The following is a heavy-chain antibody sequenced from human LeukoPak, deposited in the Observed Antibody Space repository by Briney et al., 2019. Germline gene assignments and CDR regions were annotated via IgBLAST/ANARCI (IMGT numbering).Heavy chain of an antibody. CDR1: GGTFSSYA. CDR3: ARDLWVRGITLGTYYMDV. Sequence: ASVKVSCKASGGTFSSYAISWVRQAPGQGLEWMGGIIPIFGTANYAQKFQGRVTITADKSTSTAYMELSSLRSEDTAVYYCARDLWVRGITLGTYYMDVWGKGTTVTVSS. J-gene: IGHJ6*03. D-gene: IGHD3-10*01. V-gene: IGHV1-69*06. CDR2: IIPIFGTA.